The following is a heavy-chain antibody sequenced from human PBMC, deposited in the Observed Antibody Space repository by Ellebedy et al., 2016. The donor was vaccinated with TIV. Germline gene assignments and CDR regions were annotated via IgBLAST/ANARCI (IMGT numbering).Heavy chain of an antibody. CDR2: ISGSGGSS. V-gene: IGHV3-23*01. D-gene: IGHD3-16*01. CDR3: AKPTTYYHYYGLDV. Sequence: GGSLRLSCAASGFNFGSFAMSWVRQAPGKPLEWVAGISGSGGSSYFADSVKGRFTISRDAAKNTLYLHLNSLTAEDSAVYYCAKPTTYYHYYGLDVWGPGTTVTVSS. J-gene: IGHJ6*02. CDR1: GFNFGSFA.